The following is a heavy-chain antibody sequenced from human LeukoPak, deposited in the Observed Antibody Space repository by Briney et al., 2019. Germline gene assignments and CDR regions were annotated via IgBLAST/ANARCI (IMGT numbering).Heavy chain of an antibody. J-gene: IGHJ4*02. CDR2: IYYSGST. CDR3: ARHGPSGSYHAFDY. V-gene: IGHV4-31*03. Sequence: SQTLSLTCTVSGGSISSGGYYWSWIRQHPGKGLEWIGYIYYSGSTYYNPSLKSRVTISVDTSKNQFSLKLSSVTAADTAVYYCARHGPSGSYHAFDYWGQGTLVTVSS. D-gene: IGHD3-10*01. CDR1: GGSISSGGYY.